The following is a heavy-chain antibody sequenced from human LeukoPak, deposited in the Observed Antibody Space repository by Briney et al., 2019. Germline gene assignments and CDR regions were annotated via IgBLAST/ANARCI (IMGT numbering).Heavy chain of an antibody. CDR1: GYSISSGYY. J-gene: IGHJ4*02. Sequence: PSETLSLTCTVSGYSISSGYYWGWIRQPPGKGLEWIGSIYHSGSTYYNPSLKSRVTISVDTSKNQFSLKLSSVTAADTAVYYCAKDYYDSSGSAGEFDYWGQGTLVTVSS. D-gene: IGHD3-22*01. CDR3: AKDYYDSSGSAGEFDY. V-gene: IGHV4-38-2*02. CDR2: IYHSGST.